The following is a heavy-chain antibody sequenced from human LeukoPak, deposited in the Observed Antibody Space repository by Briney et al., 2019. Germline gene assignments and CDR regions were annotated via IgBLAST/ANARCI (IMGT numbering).Heavy chain of an antibody. CDR1: GFTFSMSA. V-gene: IGHV3-30-3*01. CDR2: ISFDGGNK. CDR3: ARGRAGIAAAGFDY. D-gene: IGHD6-13*01. J-gene: IGHJ4*02. Sequence: SGGSLRLSCATCGFTFSMSAMHWVRLAPGKGLDWVAVISFDGGNKFYADSVKGRFSISRDNSKNTLYLQMNSLGLDDTAVYFCARGRAGIAAAGFDYWGQGTLVTVSS.